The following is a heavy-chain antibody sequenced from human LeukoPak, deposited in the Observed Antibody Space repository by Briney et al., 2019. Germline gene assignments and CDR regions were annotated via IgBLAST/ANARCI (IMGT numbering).Heavy chain of an antibody. J-gene: IGHJ4*02. V-gene: IGHV4-30-2*01. CDR1: GGSISSGGFS. Sequence: SQTQSLTCGVSGGSISSGGFSWSWIRQPPGKGLEWIGYIYHSGSTYYKPSLKSRVTISIDTSKNQFSLKLSSVTAADTAVYYCARDRYKAYYFDYWGQGTLVTVSS. CDR2: IYHSGST. D-gene: IGHD1-1*01. CDR3: ARDRYKAYYFDY.